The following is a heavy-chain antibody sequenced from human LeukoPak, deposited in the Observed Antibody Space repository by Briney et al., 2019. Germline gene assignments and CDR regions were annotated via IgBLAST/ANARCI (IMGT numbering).Heavy chain of an antibody. D-gene: IGHD3-16*02. J-gene: IGHJ4*02. CDR3: ARSLRLGELSFGY. CDR1: GYTFSNYG. V-gene: IGHV1-18*01. Sequence: ASVKVSCKASGYTFSNYGISWVRQAPGQGLEWMGWISAYNGNTNYAQKLQGRVTMTTDTSTSTAYMELRSLRSEDTAVYYCARSLRLGELSFGYWGQGTLVTVSS. CDR2: ISAYNGNT.